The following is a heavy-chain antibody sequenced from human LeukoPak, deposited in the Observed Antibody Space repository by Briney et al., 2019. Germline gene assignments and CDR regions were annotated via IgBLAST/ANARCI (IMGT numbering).Heavy chain of an antibody. D-gene: IGHD3-16*01. Sequence: PGGSLRLSCAASGFTFRNYWMRWVRQAPGKGLEWVANIKEDGSEKYYVDSVKGRFTISRDNYKNSLYLQMNSLKAEDTALYYCAKALAQGGTFDIWGQGTMVTVSS. CDR2: IKEDGSEK. J-gene: IGHJ3*02. CDR1: GFTFRNYW. V-gene: IGHV3-7*03. CDR3: AKALAQGGTFDI.